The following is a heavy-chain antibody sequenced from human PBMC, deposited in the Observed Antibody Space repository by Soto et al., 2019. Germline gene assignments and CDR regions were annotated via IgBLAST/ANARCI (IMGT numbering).Heavy chain of an antibody. Sequence: QVQLQESGPGLVKPSGTLSLTCAVSGGSISSSNWWSWVRQPPGKGLEWIGEIYHSGSTNYNPSLKSRVTISVDKSKNQFSLKLSSVTAADTAVYYCARVKMTTVTIPRVDNWFDPWGQGTLVTVSS. CDR2: IYHSGST. V-gene: IGHV4-4*02. D-gene: IGHD4-4*01. J-gene: IGHJ5*02. CDR3: ARVKMTTVTIPRVDNWFDP. CDR1: GGSISSSNW.